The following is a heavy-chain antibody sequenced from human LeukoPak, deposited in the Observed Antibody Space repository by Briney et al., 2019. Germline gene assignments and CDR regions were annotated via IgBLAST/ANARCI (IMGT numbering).Heavy chain of an antibody. D-gene: IGHD2-2*01. CDR1: GGSFSGYY. Sequence: SETLSLTCAVYGGSFSGYYWSWIRQPPGKGLEWIGEINHSGSTNYNPSLKSRVTISVDTSKNQFSLKLSSVTAADTAVYYCARQVVPAAMSRSNWFDPWDQGTLVTVSS. CDR2: INHSGST. CDR3: ARQVVPAAMSRSNWFDP. V-gene: IGHV4-34*01. J-gene: IGHJ5*02.